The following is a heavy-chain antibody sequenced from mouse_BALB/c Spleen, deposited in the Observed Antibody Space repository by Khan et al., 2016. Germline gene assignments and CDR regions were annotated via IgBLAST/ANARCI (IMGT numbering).Heavy chain of an antibody. CDR3: ARWAYYGNYVFAY. Sequence: VQLQESGAELAKPGASVKMSCKASGYTFTSYWMHWVKQRPGQGLEWIEYINPSTGYTEYNQKFKDKATLTADKSSSTAYMQLRSLTSEDSAVYYCARWAYYGNYVFAYWGQGTLVTVSA. D-gene: IGHD2-10*01. V-gene: IGHV1-7*01. J-gene: IGHJ3*01. CDR1: GYTFTSYW. CDR2: INPSTGYT.